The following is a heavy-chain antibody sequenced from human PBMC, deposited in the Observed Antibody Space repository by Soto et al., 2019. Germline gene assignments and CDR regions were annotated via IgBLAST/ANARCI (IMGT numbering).Heavy chain of an antibody. Sequence: APVKVSCKASGYTFTSYGISWARQAPGQGLEWMGWISAYNGNTNYAQKLQGRVTMTTDTSTSTAYMELRSLRSDDTAVYYCARAGEGRVVPYYYYGMDVWGQGTTVTVSS. CDR1: GYTFTSYG. V-gene: IGHV1-18*01. CDR3: ARAGEGRVVPYYYYGMDV. D-gene: IGHD2-15*01. CDR2: ISAYNGNT. J-gene: IGHJ6*02.